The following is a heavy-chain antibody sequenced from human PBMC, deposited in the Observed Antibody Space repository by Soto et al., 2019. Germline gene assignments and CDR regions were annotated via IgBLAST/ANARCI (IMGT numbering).Heavy chain of an antibody. J-gene: IGHJ4*02. V-gene: IGHV3-21*01. D-gene: IGHD4-17*01. CDR1: GFTFSSYS. Sequence: PGGSLRLSCAASGFTFSSYSMNWVRQAPGKGLEWVSSISSSSSYIYYADSVKGRFTISRDNAKNSLYLQMNSLRAEDTAVYYCAREVDTVTTTYYFDYWGQGTLVTVSS. CDR2: ISSSSSYI. CDR3: AREVDTVTTTYYFDY.